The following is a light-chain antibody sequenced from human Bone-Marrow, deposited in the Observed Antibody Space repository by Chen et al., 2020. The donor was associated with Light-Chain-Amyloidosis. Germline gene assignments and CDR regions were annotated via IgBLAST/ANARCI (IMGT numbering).Light chain of an antibody. CDR1: NIGATS. CDR2: DDS. Sequence: SYVLTQPSSVSVAPGQTATIACWGNNIGATSVHWYQQTPGQAPLLVVYDDSDRPSGIPERWSGSNSGNTASLTISRVEAGDEADYSCQGWDRSSDRPVFGGGTKLTVL. V-gene: IGLV3-21*02. J-gene: IGLJ3*02. CDR3: QGWDRSSDRPV.